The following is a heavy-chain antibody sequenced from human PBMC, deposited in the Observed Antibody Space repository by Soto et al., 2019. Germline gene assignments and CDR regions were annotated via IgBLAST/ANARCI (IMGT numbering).Heavy chain of an antibody. J-gene: IGHJ4*02. CDR1: GYTFTSYG. Sequence: ASVKVSCKASGYTFTSYGISWVRQAPGQGLEWMGWINGYNGNTNYAQKFQGRVTLSTDKSTSRAYMELSSLRSEDTAVYYCARESRYCSGGSCYFLPGIDYWGQGTLVTISS. V-gene: IGHV1-18*01. D-gene: IGHD2-15*01. CDR3: ARESRYCSGGSCYFLPGIDY. CDR2: INGYNGNT.